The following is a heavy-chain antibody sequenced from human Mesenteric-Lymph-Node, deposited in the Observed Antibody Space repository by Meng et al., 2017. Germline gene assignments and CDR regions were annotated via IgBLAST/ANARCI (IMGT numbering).Heavy chain of an antibody. V-gene: IGHV3-30*01. D-gene: IGHD6-13*01. J-gene: IGHJ4*02. CDR1: GFTFSSYA. CDR3: ARWIRIAAAFYFDY. Sequence: GGSLRLSFAACGFTFSSYAMHWVRQAPGKGLEWVAVISYDGSNKYYADSVKGRFTISRDNSKNTLYLQMNSLRAEDTAVYYCARWIRIAAAFYFDYWGQGTLVTVSS. CDR2: ISYDGSNK.